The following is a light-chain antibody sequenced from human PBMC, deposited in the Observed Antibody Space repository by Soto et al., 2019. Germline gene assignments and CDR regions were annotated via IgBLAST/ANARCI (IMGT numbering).Light chain of an antibody. CDR3: QHYNNRPLT. CDR2: GAS. Sequence: EILMTQSPATLSVSPGERATLSCRASKNVASKVAWYQQTPGQAPRLLIFGASTRAPGIPARFSGSGSGTEYTLTISSLLSVDFVVYYCQHYNNRPLTFGGGTKVEIK. CDR1: KNVASK. V-gene: IGKV3-15*01. J-gene: IGKJ4*01.